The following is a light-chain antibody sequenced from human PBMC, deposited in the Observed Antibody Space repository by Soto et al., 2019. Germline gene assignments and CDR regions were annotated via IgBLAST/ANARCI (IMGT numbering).Light chain of an antibody. J-gene: IGKJ1*01. CDR3: QQYGSSPWT. Sequence: EIVFTQSPGTLSLSPGERATLSCRASQSVSNSYLAWHQQKPGQAPRLLIYGASSRATGIPDRFSGSGSGTDFTLTISRXEPEDFAVYYCQQYGSSPWTFGQGTKVDIK. CDR1: QSVSNSY. V-gene: IGKV3-20*01. CDR2: GAS.